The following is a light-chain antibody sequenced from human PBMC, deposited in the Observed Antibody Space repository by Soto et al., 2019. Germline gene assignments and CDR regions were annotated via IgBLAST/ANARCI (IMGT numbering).Light chain of an antibody. V-gene: IGKV1-5*01. CDR2: GAS. CDR1: QSIKYY. Sequence: DIQLTQSPPTLSASVGDRVTITCRASQSIKYYLAWYQQMPGKAPKLLIYGASSLQSGVPSRFSRSGSGTEFTLTISSLQTDDFATYFCQHHNSYSQTFGQGTKVEIK. CDR3: QHHNSYSQT. J-gene: IGKJ1*01.